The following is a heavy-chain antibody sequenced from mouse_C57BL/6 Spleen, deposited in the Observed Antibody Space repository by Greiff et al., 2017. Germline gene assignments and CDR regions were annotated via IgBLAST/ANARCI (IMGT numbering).Heavy chain of an antibody. V-gene: IGHV1-61*01. CDR1: GYTFTSYW. CDR3: ARGDYGSSLLFAY. Sequence: VQLQQPGAELVRPGSSVKLSCKASGYTFTSYWMDWVKQRPGQGLEWIGNIYPSDSETHYNQKFKDKATLTVDKSSSTAYMQRSSLTSEDSAVYYCARGDYGSSLLFAYWGQGTLVTVSA. J-gene: IGHJ3*01. CDR2: IYPSDSET. D-gene: IGHD1-1*01.